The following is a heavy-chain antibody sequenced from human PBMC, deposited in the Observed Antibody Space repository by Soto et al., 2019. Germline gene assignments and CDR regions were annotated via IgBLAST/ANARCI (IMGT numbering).Heavy chain of an antibody. J-gene: IGHJ4*02. Sequence: ASVKVSCNASGYTFTGYYMYWVRQAPGQGLEWMGWINPNSGGTNYAQKFQGWVTMTRDTPISTAYMELSRLRSDDKAVYYCARGAGYYYDSSGPTYDYWGQGTLVTVSS. D-gene: IGHD3-22*01. V-gene: IGHV1-2*04. CDR3: ARGAGYYYDSSGPTYDY. CDR1: GYTFTGYY. CDR2: INPNSGGT.